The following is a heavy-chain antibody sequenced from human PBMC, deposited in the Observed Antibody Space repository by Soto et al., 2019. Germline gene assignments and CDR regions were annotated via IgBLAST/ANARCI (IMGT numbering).Heavy chain of an antibody. D-gene: IGHD3-3*01. CDR1: GGSISSYY. CDR3: ARHGVSYDFWSGRGWFDP. V-gene: IGHV4-59*08. Sequence: QVQLQESGPGLVKPSETLSLTCTVSGGSISSYYWSWIRQPPGKGLEWIGYIYYSGSTNYNTSLKSRVTISVDTSKNHFSLKLSSVTAADTAVYYCARHGVSYDFWSGRGWFDPWGQGTLVTVSS. J-gene: IGHJ5*02. CDR2: IYYSGST.